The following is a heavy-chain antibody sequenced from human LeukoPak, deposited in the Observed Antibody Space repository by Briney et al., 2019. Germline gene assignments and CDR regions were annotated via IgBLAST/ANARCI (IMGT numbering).Heavy chain of an antibody. CDR1: GYTFTSYG. CDR3: ARDRIAVAGSSGKGVDY. Sequence: GASVKVSCKASGYTFTSYGISWVRQAPGQGLEWMGWISAYNGNTNYAQKLQGRVIMTTDTSTSTAYMELRSLRSDDTAVYYCARDRIAVAGSSGKGVDYWGQGTLVTVSS. V-gene: IGHV1-18*01. J-gene: IGHJ4*02. D-gene: IGHD6-19*01. CDR2: ISAYNGNT.